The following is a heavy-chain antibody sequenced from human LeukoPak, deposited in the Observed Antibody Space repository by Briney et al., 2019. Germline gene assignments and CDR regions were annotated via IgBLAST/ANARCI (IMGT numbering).Heavy chain of an antibody. Sequence: ASVKVSCKASGYTFINNWMHWVRQAPGQGLEWVGLINPTGTTTLYAQKFQGRVTLTRDMSTSTDYMELRSLKSEDTAVYYCAELGITMIGGVWGKGTTVTISS. J-gene: IGHJ6*04. CDR1: GYTFINNW. CDR2: INPTGTTT. D-gene: IGHD3-10*02. CDR3: AELGITMIGGV. V-gene: IGHV1-46*01.